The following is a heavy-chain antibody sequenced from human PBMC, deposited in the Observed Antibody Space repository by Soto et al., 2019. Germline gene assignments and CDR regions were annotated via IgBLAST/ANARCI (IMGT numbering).Heavy chain of an antibody. CDR1: GFTFSSCA. Sequence: GGSLRLSCAASGFTFSSCAMHWVRQAPGKGLEWVALISYDGSNKYYADSVKGRFTISRDNSKNTLYLQMNSLRAEDKGVYYCAREGDCSGGSCYSGLHSWGQGTLVTVSS. D-gene: IGHD2-15*01. CDR3: AREGDCSGGSCYSGLHS. CDR2: ISYDGSNK. V-gene: IGHV3-30-3*01. J-gene: IGHJ5*02.